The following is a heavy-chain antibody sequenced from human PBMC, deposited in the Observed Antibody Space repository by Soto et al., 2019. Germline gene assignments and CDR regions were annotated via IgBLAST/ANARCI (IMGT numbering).Heavy chain of an antibody. D-gene: IGHD3-10*01. CDR2: ISVYNYNT. Sequence: ASVKLSCKTSGYTFSNYVIAWVRQAPGQGLEWMGWISVYNYNTNYAQKLQGRDTMTRDISTSTACMELRSLISDDTAVYYCARGGGYYGSGTYPFDYWGQGTLVTVSS. CDR3: ARGGGYYGSGTYPFDY. J-gene: IGHJ4*02. CDR1: GYTFSNYV. V-gene: IGHV1-18*01.